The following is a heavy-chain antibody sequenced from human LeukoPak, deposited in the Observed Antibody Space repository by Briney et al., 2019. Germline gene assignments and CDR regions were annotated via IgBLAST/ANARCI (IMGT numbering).Heavy chain of an antibody. D-gene: IGHD1-26*01. Sequence: SETLSLTCAVYGGSFSGYYWSWIRQPPGKGLEWIGEINHSGSTNYNPSLKSRVTISVDTSKNQFSLKLSSVTAADTAVYYCARGTEWDDYYYYYMDVWGKGTRSPSP. V-gene: IGHV4-34*01. CDR1: GGSFSGYY. J-gene: IGHJ6*03. CDR3: ARGTEWDDYYYYYMDV. CDR2: INHSGST.